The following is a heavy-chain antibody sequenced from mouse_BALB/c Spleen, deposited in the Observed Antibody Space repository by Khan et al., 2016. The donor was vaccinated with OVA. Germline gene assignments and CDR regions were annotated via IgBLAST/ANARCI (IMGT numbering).Heavy chain of an antibody. CDR3: ARGNYYGYAMDY. J-gene: IGHJ4*01. CDR2: ISYSGST. Sequence: EVELVESGPGLVKPSQSLSLTCTVTGYSITSNYAWNWIRQFPGNKLEWMGYISYSGSTNYNPSLKSRISITRDPSNNQFFLQLNSLTTEDTATYYCARGNYYGYAMDYWGQGTSITVSS. D-gene: IGHD1-1*01. CDR1: GYSITSNYA. V-gene: IGHV3-2*02.